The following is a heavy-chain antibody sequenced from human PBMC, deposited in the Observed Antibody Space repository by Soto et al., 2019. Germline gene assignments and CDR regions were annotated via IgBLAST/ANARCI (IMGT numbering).Heavy chain of an antibody. D-gene: IGHD2-2*01. V-gene: IGHV1-69*01. CDR1: GGTFSSYA. CDR2: SIPMSETT. CDR3: ARAQGSSASLEIYYYYYYGMDV. Sequence: QVQLVQSGAEVKKPGSSVKVSCKASGGTFSSYAISWVRQAPGQGLEWMGGSIPMSETTNYAQKIQGRVTITADESKITAYMELSSLRSEDTAVYYCARAQGSSASLEIYYYYYYGMDVWGQGTMVTVSS. J-gene: IGHJ6*02.